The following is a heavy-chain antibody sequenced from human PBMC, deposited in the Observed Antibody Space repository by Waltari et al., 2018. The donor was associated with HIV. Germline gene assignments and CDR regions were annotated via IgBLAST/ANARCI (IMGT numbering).Heavy chain of an antibody. Sequence: EVQLLESGGGLVQPGGSLRLSCAASGFTFSSYAMSWVRQAPGKGLEWVSAISGSGGSTYYADSVKGRFTISRDNSKNTLYLQMNSLRAEDTAVYYCAKDLNTMISEDDAFDIWGQGTMVTVSS. V-gene: IGHV3-23*01. J-gene: IGHJ3*02. CDR3: AKDLNTMISEDDAFDI. CDR1: GFTFSSYA. CDR2: ISGSGGST. D-gene: IGHD3-22*01.